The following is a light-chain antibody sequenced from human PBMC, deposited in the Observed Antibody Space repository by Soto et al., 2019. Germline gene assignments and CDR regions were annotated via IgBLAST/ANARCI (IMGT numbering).Light chain of an antibody. CDR1: QSVRSY. Sequence: XIVLTQSPATLSLSPGERATLSCRASQSVRSYLAWYQQKPGQAPRLLIYDASNRATGIPARFSGSGSGTDFTLTISSLEPEDFAVYYCQQRSNWLITFGQGTRLEIK. V-gene: IGKV3-11*01. CDR3: QQRSNWLIT. J-gene: IGKJ5*01. CDR2: DAS.